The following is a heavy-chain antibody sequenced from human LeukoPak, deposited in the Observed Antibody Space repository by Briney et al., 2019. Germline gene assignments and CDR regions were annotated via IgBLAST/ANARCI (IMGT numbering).Heavy chain of an antibody. J-gene: IGHJ4*02. Sequence: GGSLRLSCAASGFTFSSYAMSWVRQVPGKGLEWVANIKQDGSEKYYVDSVEGRFTIPRDNAKNSLYLQMNSLRAEDTAVYFCARDQTTVGLDFWGQGTLVSVSS. D-gene: IGHD4-23*01. CDR3: ARDQTTVGLDF. CDR1: GFTFSSYA. V-gene: IGHV3-7*03. CDR2: IKQDGSEK.